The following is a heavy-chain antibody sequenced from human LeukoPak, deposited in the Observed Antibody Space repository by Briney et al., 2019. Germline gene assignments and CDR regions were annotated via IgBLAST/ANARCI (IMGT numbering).Heavy chain of an antibody. Sequence: PGGSLRLSCAASGFTFSSYGMSWVRQAPGKGLEWVSAISGSGGSTYYADSVKGRFTISRDNSKNTLYLQMNSLRAEDTAVYYCAKATPYDFWSGYSGFDPWGQGTLVTVSS. J-gene: IGHJ5*02. CDR2: ISGSGGST. CDR3: AKATPYDFWSGYSGFDP. V-gene: IGHV3-23*01. CDR1: GFTFSSYG. D-gene: IGHD3-3*01.